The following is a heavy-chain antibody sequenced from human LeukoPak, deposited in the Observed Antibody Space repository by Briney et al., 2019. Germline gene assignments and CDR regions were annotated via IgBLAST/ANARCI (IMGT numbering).Heavy chain of an antibody. Sequence: PGGSLRLSCAASGFTFSSYAMHWVRQAPGKGLEWVAVISYDGSNKYCADSVKGRFTISRDNSKNTLYLQMNSLRAEDTAVYYCARVGGKKFDPWGQGTLVTVSS. D-gene: IGHD3-16*01. J-gene: IGHJ5*02. CDR2: ISYDGSNK. CDR3: ARVGGKKFDP. CDR1: GFTFSSYA. V-gene: IGHV3-30*04.